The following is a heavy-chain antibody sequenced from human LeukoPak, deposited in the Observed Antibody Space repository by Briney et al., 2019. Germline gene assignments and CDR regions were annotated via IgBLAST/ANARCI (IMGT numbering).Heavy chain of an antibody. J-gene: IGHJ4*02. CDR3: AKAYYYGWAFDY. Sequence: GGSLRLSCAASGFTYTNYAMSWVRQTPGKGLEWVSATVGSRPDTYHADSVKGRFTVSRDNSRNTLYLQMNSLRAEDTAVYYCAKAYYYGWAFDYWGQGTLVTVSS. CDR1: GFTYTNYA. D-gene: IGHD3-10*01. CDR2: TVGSRPDT. V-gene: IGHV3-23*01.